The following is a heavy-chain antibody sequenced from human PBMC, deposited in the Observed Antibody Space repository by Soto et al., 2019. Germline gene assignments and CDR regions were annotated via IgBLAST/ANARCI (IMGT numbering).Heavy chain of an antibody. D-gene: IGHD3-9*01. J-gene: IGHJ3*02. CDR2: IKSKTDGGTI. Sequence: EVQLVESGGGLVKPGGSLRLSCAASGFTFSNAWMSWVRQAPGKGLEWVGRIKSKTDGGTIDYAAPVKGRFTISRDDSKNTLYLQMNSLKTEDTAVYYCTTEGWSDFDWLFAFDIWGQGTMVTVSS. CDR3: TTEGWSDFDWLFAFDI. CDR1: GFTFSNAW. V-gene: IGHV3-15*01.